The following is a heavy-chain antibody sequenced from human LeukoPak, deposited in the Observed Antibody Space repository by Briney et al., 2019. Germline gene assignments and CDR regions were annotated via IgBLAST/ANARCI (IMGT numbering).Heavy chain of an antibody. CDR2: IGSDNKP. J-gene: IGHJ4*02. CDR1: GFTFSAYA. CDR3: ARDIEVVGATLYFDY. V-gene: IGHV3-23*01. Sequence: GGSLRLSCEASGFTFSAYAMTWVRQAPGQGLEWVSSIGSDNKPHYSESVKGRFAISRDNSKSMLFLQLNSLRAEDTALYYCARDIEVVGATLYFDYWGQGTLVTVSS. D-gene: IGHD1-26*01.